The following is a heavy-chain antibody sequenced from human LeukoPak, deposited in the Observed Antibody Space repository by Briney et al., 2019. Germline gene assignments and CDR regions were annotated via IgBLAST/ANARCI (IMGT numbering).Heavy chain of an antibody. J-gene: IGHJ4*02. D-gene: IGHD5-12*01. CDR3: ARGSGYEIDY. Sequence: SETLSLTCTVSGGSISNYYWSWIRQPPGKGLEWIGYIYYSGSTNYNPPLKSRVTISVDTSKNQFSLKLSSMTAADTAVYYCARGSGYEIDYWGQGTLVTVSS. CDR2: IYYSGST. V-gene: IGHV4-59*01. CDR1: GGSISNYY.